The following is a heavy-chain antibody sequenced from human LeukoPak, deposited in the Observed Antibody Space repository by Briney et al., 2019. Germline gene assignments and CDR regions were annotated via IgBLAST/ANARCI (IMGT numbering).Heavy chain of an antibody. D-gene: IGHD3-22*01. CDR2: IYYSGST. CDR1: SGSISSGDYY. Sequence: SQTLSLTCTVSSGSISSGDYYWSWIRQPPGKGLEGIGYIYYSGSTYYNPSLKSRVTISVDTSKNQFSLKLISVTAADTAVYYCARSIPLDYYDGSGYSLWGQGTLVTVSS. J-gene: IGHJ4*02. V-gene: IGHV4-30-4*01. CDR3: ARSIPLDYYDGSGYSL.